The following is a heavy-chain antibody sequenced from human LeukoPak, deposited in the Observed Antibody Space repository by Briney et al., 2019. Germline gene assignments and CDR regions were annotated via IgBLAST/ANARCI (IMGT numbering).Heavy chain of an antibody. CDR3: VLYGLGSPH. J-gene: IGHJ4*02. CDR2: INSDATDT. V-gene: IGHV3-74*01. CDR1: GFSFSIYY. D-gene: IGHD3-10*01. Sequence: GGSLRLSCAASGFSFSIYYMHWVRQAPGKGLVWVSRINSDATDTVSADSVRGRFTISRDNAKNTLYLQMNSLRAEDTAVYYCVLYGLGSPHWGQGTLVTVSS.